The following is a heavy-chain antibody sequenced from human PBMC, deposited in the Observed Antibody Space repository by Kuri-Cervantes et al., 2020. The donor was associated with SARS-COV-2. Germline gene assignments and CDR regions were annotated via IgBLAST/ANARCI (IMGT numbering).Heavy chain of an antibody. CDR2: IYYSGST. CDR3: AKDRGSGWYLGRDLDY. Sequence: SETLSLTCTASGGSISSYYWSWIRQPPGKGLEWIGYIYYSGSTNYNPSLKSRVTISVDTSKNQFSLKLSSVTAADTAVYYCAKDRGSGWYLGRDLDYWGQGTLVTVSS. CDR1: GGSISSYY. J-gene: IGHJ4*02. D-gene: IGHD6-19*01. V-gene: IGHV4-59*12.